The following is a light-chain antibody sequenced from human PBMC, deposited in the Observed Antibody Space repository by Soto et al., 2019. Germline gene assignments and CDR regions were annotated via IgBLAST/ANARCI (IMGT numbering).Light chain of an antibody. Sequence: EIVLTQSPGTLSLSPGERATLSCRASQSVSSSYLAWYHQKPDQAPRLLIYGASSRATGIPDRFSGSGSGTEFTLTISRLEPEDFAVYYCQQYGSSSWTFGQGTKVDIK. CDR2: GAS. CDR1: QSVSSSY. J-gene: IGKJ1*01. CDR3: QQYGSSSWT. V-gene: IGKV3-20*01.